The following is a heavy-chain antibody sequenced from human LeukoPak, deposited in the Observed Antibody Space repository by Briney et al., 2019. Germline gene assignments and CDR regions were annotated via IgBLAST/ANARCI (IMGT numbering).Heavy chain of an antibody. Sequence: QTLSLTCAVSGDSVSSNSVTWNWMRQSPWRGLEWLGRTYYTSTCYNDYAVSVRGRITVNPDTSKNQFSLHLNSVTPEDTAVYYCARRLTQYDCFDPWGQGILVTVSS. J-gene: IGHJ5*02. CDR3: ARRLTQYDCFDP. CDR2: TYYTSTCYN. D-gene: IGHD2-2*01. V-gene: IGHV6-1*01. CDR1: GDSVSSNSVT.